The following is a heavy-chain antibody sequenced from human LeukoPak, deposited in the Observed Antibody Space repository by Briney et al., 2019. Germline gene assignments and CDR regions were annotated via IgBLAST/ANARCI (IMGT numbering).Heavy chain of an antibody. Sequence: GESLKIPCKGSGYSFTSYWIGWVRQMPGKGLEWMGIIYPGDSDTRYSPSFQGQVTISADKSISTAYLQWSSLKASDTAMYYRARRRQQLVYNWFDPWGQGTLVTVSS. CDR1: GYSFTSYW. CDR2: IYPGDSDT. CDR3: ARRRQQLVYNWFDP. V-gene: IGHV5-51*01. D-gene: IGHD6-13*01. J-gene: IGHJ5*02.